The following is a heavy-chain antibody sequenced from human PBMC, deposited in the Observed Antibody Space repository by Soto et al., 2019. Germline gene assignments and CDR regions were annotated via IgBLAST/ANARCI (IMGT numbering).Heavy chain of an antibody. CDR3: AAYYDSSGQYFDY. CDR2: IYHSGST. V-gene: IGHV4-30-2*01. Sequence: SETLSLTCAVSGGSISSGGYSWSWIRQPPGKGLEWIGYIYHSGSTYYNPSLKSRVTISVDRSKNQFSLKLSSVTAADTVVYYCAAYYDSSGQYFDYWGQGTLVTVS. J-gene: IGHJ4*02. D-gene: IGHD3-22*01. CDR1: GGSISSGGYS.